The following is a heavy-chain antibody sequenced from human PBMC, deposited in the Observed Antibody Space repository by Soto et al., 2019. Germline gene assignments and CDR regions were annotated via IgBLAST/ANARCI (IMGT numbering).Heavy chain of an antibody. D-gene: IGHD2-8*01. CDR3: AKGVIDRGANA. CDR1: GFNFRNSP. J-gene: IGHJ4*02. Sequence: PGGSLRLSCAASGFNFRNSPMTWVRQAPGQGLEYVSSITSSGEHTFYADSVKGRFTISRDNSKGVLHLQMNSLRAEDTAIYHCAKGVIDRGANARGQGTVVTVSS. V-gene: IGHV3-23*01. CDR2: ITSSGEHT.